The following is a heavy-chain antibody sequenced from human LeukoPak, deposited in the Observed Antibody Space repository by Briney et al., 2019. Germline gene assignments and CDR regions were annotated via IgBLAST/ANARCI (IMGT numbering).Heavy chain of an antibody. CDR3: ARDSIAVVGDYYYGMDV. Sequence: PSETLSLTCTVSGGSISSYYWCWIRQPAGKGLEWIGRIYTSGSTNYNPSLKSRVTMSVDTSKNQFSLKLSSVTAADTAVYYCARDSIAVVGDYYYGMDVWGQGTTVTVSS. V-gene: IGHV4-4*07. CDR2: IYTSGST. CDR1: GGSISSYY. J-gene: IGHJ6*02. D-gene: IGHD6-19*01.